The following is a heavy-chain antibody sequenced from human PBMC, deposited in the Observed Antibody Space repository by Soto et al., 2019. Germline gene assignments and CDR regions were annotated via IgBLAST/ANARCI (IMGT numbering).Heavy chain of an antibody. CDR2: IFPGDSDT. CDR3: AAGYTTGLDAFDI. D-gene: IGHD6-13*01. V-gene: IGHV5-51*01. Sequence: VESLTISCKVSGYNFANYWIVWVLQMPGKGLEWMGMIFPGDSDTKNSPSLQGQVTMSVDKSDSSAYLQWRSLKASDTAMYYCAAGYTTGLDAFDIWGQGTMVTVSS. CDR1: GYNFANYW. J-gene: IGHJ3*02.